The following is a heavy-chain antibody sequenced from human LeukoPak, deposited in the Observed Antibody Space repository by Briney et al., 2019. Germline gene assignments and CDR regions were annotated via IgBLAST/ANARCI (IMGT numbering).Heavy chain of an antibody. D-gene: IGHD3-22*01. V-gene: IGHV3-23*01. Sequence: GGSLRLSCAASGFTFSSYAMSWVRQAPGKGLEWVSAISGSGGSTYYADSVKGRFTISRDNSKNTLYLQMNSLRAEDTAVYYCAKDRLGVVVVPFDYYYGMDVWGQGTSVTVSS. CDR2: ISGSGGST. CDR1: GFTFSSYA. CDR3: AKDRLGVVVVPFDYYYGMDV. J-gene: IGHJ6*02.